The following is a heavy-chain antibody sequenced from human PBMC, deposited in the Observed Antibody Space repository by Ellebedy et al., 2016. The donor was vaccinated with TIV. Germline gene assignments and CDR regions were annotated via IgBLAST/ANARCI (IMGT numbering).Heavy chain of an antibody. CDR1: GIIFSSYW. Sequence: PGGSLRLSCAASGIIFSSYWMHWVRQAPGKGLVWVSRINSDGSSTSYADSVKGRFTISRDNAKNTLYLQMNSLRAEDTAVYYCAREGYGYSSGWYGEYFQHWGQGTLVTVSS. CDR2: INSDGSST. V-gene: IGHV3-74*01. J-gene: IGHJ1*01. D-gene: IGHD6-19*01. CDR3: AREGYGYSSGWYGEYFQH.